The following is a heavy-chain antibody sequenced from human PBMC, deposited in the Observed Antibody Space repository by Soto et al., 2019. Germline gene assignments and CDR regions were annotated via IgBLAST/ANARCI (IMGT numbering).Heavy chain of an antibody. J-gene: IGHJ4*02. CDR2: ISGRGGSS. CDR3: AKGSIEYSAAVDY. V-gene: IGHV3-23*01. D-gene: IGHD1-26*01. CDR1: GFSFSSYA. Sequence: EVQLLESGGGLIQPGGSLRLSCSASGFSFSSYAMMWVRQAPGKGLEWVSVISGRGGSSSFADSAKGRFTISRDNSKNLLYLERTSLRAEDSAIYFCAKGSIEYSAAVDYCGQGTLVIVSS.